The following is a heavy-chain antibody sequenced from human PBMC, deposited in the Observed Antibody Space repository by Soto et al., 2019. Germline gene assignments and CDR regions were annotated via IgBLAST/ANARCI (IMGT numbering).Heavy chain of an antibody. J-gene: IGHJ6*02. Sequence: QVQLVQSGAEVKKPGSSVQVSCKASGSTCTSYGISWVRPAPGQGLEWLGWISAYNGNTNDAQKLQGRVTMTTATSPSRAYMERRSLRSDDTAVYYCSRYCSSTSCYDYGMYVWGQGTTVTVSS. CDR3: SRYCSSTSCYDYGMYV. CDR1: GSTCTSYG. V-gene: IGHV1-18*01. D-gene: IGHD2-2*01. CDR2: ISAYNGNT.